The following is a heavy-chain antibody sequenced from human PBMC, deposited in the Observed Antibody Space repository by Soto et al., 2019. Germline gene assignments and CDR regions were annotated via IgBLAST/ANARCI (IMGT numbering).Heavy chain of an antibody. D-gene: IGHD3-3*01. Sequence: PGGSLRLSCAGSGFTFRDYYMGWIRQAPGKGLEWVSYISSSSSYIYYADSVKGRFTISRDNAKNSLYLQMNSLRAEDTAVYYCARDNNVEGFGVVIFYYYYYGMDVWGQGTTVTVSS. CDR2: ISSSSSYI. CDR1: GFTFRDYY. J-gene: IGHJ6*02. V-gene: IGHV3-11*06. CDR3: ARDNNVEGFGVVIFYYYYYGMDV.